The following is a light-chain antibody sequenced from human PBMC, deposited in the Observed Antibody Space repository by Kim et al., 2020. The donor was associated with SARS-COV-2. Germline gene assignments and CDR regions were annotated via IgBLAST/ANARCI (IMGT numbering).Light chain of an antibody. CDR2: NNA. CDR3: AAWDDNLNGYV. J-gene: IGLJ1*01. CDR1: TSNIGKNS. V-gene: IGLV1-44*01. Sequence: GPRVPNTCSGSTSNIGKNSVAWYQHLTGTAPKLLLYNNAQWRSGVPDRFSGSKSGTSASLAISGLQPEDEADYYCAAWDDNLNGYVFGTGTKGTVL.